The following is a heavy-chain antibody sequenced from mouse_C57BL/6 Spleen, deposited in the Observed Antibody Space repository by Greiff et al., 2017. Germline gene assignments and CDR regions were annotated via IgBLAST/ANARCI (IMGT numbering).Heavy chain of an antibody. V-gene: IGHV6-3*01. CDR2: IRLKSDNYAT. CDR3: TALQLVWLDD. J-gene: IGHJ2*01. Sequence: EVQLVESGGGLVQPGGSMKLSCVASGFTFSNYWMNWVRQSPEKGLEWVAEIRLKSDNYATHYAESVKGRFTISRDDSKSSVYLQMNNLRAEDTGIYYYTALQLVWLDDWGQGTTLTVSS. CDR1: GFTFSNYW. D-gene: IGHD2-1*01.